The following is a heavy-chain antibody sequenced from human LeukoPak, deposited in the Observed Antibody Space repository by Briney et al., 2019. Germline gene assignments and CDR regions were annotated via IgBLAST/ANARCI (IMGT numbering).Heavy chain of an antibody. Sequence: GESLKISCKGLGYSFSSYSIGWVRPMPGKGLEWMGIIYPDVSDTRYSPSFQGQVTISADKPFSTAYLQWSSLKASDTAMYYCPRQYYDFWSGYPRQTYYFDYWGQGTLVTVSS. D-gene: IGHD3-3*01. CDR2: IYPDVSDT. J-gene: IGHJ4*02. CDR3: PRQYYDFWSGYPRQTYYFDY. CDR1: GYSFSSYS. V-gene: IGHV5-51*01.